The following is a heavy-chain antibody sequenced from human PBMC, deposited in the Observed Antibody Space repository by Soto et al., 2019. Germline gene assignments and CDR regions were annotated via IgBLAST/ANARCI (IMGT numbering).Heavy chain of an antibody. CDR3: ASCSTGTTYYYYMDV. J-gene: IGHJ6*03. V-gene: IGHV4-39*01. CDR1: GNFIRSGSYY. CDR2: IHYSKNT. Sequence: SETLSLTCTVSGNFIRSGSYYWGWIRHPPGKGLEWIGSIHYSKNTYYKSSLKSRVTISVDTSKNQFSLKLTSVTAADTAVYYCASCSTGTTYYYYMDVWGKGTTVS. D-gene: IGHD1-7*01.